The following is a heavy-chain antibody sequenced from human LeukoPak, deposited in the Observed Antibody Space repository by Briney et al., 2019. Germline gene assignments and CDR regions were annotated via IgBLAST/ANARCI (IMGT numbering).Heavy chain of an antibody. Sequence: PSETLSLTCTVSGGSISSYYWSWIRQPAGKGLECIGRIYTSGSTNYNPSLKRRVTISVDKSKNQFSLKLSSVTAADKAVYYCARGTIAAAGTGHFVDYWGQGTLVTVSS. CDR1: GGSISSYY. CDR3: ARGTIAAAGTGHFVDY. D-gene: IGHD6-13*01. J-gene: IGHJ4*02. CDR2: IYTSGST. V-gene: IGHV4-4*07.